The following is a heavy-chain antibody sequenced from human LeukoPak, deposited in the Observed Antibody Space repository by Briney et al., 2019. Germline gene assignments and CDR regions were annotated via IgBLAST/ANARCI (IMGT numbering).Heavy chain of an antibody. D-gene: IGHD3-22*01. Sequence: SGPTLVKPTQTLTLTCTFSGFSLSISGVGVGWIRQPPGKALEWLALIYWDDDKRYSPSLKSRLTITKDTSKNQVVLTMTNMDPVDTATYYCVHRRGYYDSRGANWFDPWGQGTLVTVSS. CDR1: GFSLSISGVG. CDR2: IYWDDDK. J-gene: IGHJ5*02. V-gene: IGHV2-5*02. CDR3: VHRRGYYDSRGANWFDP.